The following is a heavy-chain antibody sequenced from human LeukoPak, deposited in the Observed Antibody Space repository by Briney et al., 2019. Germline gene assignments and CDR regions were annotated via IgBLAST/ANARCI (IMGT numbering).Heavy chain of an antibody. CDR3: ARDVSVDSGSAGD. J-gene: IGHJ4*02. CDR1: EFTFSSYS. Sequence: GGSLRLSCAASEFTFSSYSMNWLRQAPGKGLEWVSYISSSSSTIYYADSVKGRFTISRDNAKNSLYLQMNSLRAEDTAVYYCARDVSVDSGSAGDWGQGTLVTVSS. V-gene: IGHV3-48*01. CDR2: ISSSSSTI. D-gene: IGHD1-26*01.